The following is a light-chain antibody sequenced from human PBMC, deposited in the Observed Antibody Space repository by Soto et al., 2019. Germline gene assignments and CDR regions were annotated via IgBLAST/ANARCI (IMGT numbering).Light chain of an antibody. J-gene: IGKJ1*01. CDR1: QSISTW. Sequence: DIKMTQSPATLSAYVGDRVTITCRASQSISTWLAWHQRKPGKAPRLLIYDASSLESGVPSRFSGSGSGTEFTLTISSLQPDDFATYYCQHYNSYSEAFGQRTKVDIK. CDR3: QHYNSYSEA. CDR2: DAS. V-gene: IGKV1-5*01.